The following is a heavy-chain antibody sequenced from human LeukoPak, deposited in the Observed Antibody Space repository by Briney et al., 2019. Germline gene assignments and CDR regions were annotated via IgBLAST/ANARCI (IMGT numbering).Heavy chain of an antibody. CDR1: GFTFSSYD. V-gene: IGHV3-13*01. J-gene: IGHJ6*02. Sequence: PGGSLRLSCAASGFTFSSYDMHWVRQATGKGLEWVSAIGTAGDTYYPGSVKGRFTISRENAKNSLYLQMNSLRAGDTAVYYCARTVSSGWYEDKLLYGMDVWGQGTTVTVSS. D-gene: IGHD6-19*01. CDR3: ARTVSSGWYEDKLLYGMDV. CDR2: IGTAGDT.